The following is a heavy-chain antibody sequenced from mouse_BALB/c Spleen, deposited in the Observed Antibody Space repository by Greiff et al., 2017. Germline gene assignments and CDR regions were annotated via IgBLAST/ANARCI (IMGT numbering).Heavy chain of an antibody. CDR2: IFPGTGTT. CDR1: GYTFTSYW. J-gene: IGHJ2*01. CDR3: ARRGGVFDY. V-gene: IGHV1S132*01. Sequence: VQLQQSGAELVKPGASVKLSCKTSGYTFTSYWIQWVKQRPGQGLGWIGEIFPGTGTTYYNEKFKGKATLTIDTSSSTAYMQLSSLTSEDSAVYFCARRGGVFDYWGQGTTLTVSS.